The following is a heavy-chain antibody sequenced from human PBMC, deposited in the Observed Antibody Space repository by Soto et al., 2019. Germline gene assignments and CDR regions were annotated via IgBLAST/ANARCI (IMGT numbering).Heavy chain of an antibody. V-gene: IGHV5-51*01. Sequence: PGESLKISCKGSGGSLTNYWIGWVRQMPGKGLEWMGTIYPGDSDTRYSPSFQGQVTISADKSISTTYLQWSSLKASDTAVYYCARGLSGDPYYFDYWGQGTLVTVSS. CDR2: IYPGDSDT. CDR3: ARGLSGDPYYFDY. J-gene: IGHJ4*02. D-gene: IGHD2-15*01. CDR1: GGSLTNYW.